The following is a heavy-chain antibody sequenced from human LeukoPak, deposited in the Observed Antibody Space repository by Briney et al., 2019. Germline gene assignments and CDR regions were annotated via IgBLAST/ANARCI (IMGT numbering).Heavy chain of an antibody. CDR1: GFTFSTYW. CDR2: IKQDGSEK. CDR3: ANGGYPSFRYFDY. V-gene: IGHV3-7*01. J-gene: IGHJ4*02. Sequence: PGGSLRLSCAASGFTFSTYWMSWVRQAPGKGLEWVANIKQDGSEKYYVDSVKGRFTISRDNAKNSVYLQMNSLRAEDTAVYYCANGGYPSFRYFDYWGQGTLVTVSP. D-gene: IGHD1-26*01.